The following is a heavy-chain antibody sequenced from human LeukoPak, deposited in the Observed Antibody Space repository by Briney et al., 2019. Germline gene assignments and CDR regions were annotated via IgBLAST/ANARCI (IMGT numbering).Heavy chain of an antibody. V-gene: IGHV4-39*01. J-gene: IGHJ4*02. CDR1: GGSISSSSYY. CDR3: ARHGREVGSGWSVDY. CDR2: IYYSGST. D-gene: IGHD6-19*01. Sequence: SETLSLTCTVSGGSISSSSYYWGWIRQPPGKGLEWIGSIYYSGSTYYNPSLKSRVTISVDTSKNQFSLKLSSVTAADTAVYYCARHGREVGSGWSVDYWGQGTLVTVSS.